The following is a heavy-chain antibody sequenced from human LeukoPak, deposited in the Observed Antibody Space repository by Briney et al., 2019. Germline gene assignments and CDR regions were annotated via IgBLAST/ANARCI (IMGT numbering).Heavy chain of an antibody. V-gene: IGHV3-9*01. D-gene: IGHD4-17*01. J-gene: IGHJ4*02. CDR3: AKADTATTSPILY. Sequence: GRSLRLSCAASGFPFDDYAMHWVRQAPGRGLEWVSRISWNSGNIDYADSVKGRFTISRDTAKNSLYLQMNSLRAEDTALYYCAKADTATTSPILYWGQGTLVTVSS. CDR2: ISWNSGNI. CDR1: GFPFDDYA.